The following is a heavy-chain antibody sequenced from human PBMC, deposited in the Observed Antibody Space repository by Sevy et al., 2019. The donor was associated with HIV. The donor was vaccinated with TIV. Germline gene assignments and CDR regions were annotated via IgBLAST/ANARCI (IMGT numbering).Heavy chain of an antibody. CDR3: AGLWGTTFDF. Sequence: SETLSLTCTVSGDSISSYVYYWAWIRHHPGKGLEWIGHIYYSGSPYYSPSLKSRLSISADTSKNQFSLRLSSVTAADTAVYYCAGLWGTTFDFWGQGALVTVSS. V-gene: IGHV4-31*03. D-gene: IGHD3-16*01. CDR1: GDSISSYVYY. CDR2: IYYSGSP. J-gene: IGHJ4*02.